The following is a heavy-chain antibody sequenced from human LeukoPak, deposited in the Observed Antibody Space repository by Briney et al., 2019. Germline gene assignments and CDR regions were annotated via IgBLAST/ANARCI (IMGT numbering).Heavy chain of an antibody. CDR3: AKDETRTTREPGGPFDY. CDR1: GFIFSNFG. J-gene: IGHJ4*02. D-gene: IGHD1-1*01. Sequence: PGGSLRLSCAASGFIFSNFGMHWVRQAPGKGLEWVAVIAYDGRNKYYGDAVKGRFTISRDNSKNTVHLQMSSLRAEDTAVYFCAKDETRTTREPGGPFDYWGQGILVTVSS. CDR2: IAYDGRNK. V-gene: IGHV3-30*18.